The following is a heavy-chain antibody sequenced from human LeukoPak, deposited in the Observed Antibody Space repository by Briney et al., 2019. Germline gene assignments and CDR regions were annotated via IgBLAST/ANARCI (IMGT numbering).Heavy chain of an antibody. V-gene: IGHV1-2*02. CDR3: ASGYNWNDGVFDP. D-gene: IGHD1-1*01. J-gene: IGHJ5*02. CDR2: INPNSGGT. Sequence: ASVKVSCKASGYTFTGYYMHWVRQAPGQGLEWMGWINPNSGGTNYAQKFQGRVTMTRDTSISTAYMELSRLRSEDTAVYYCASGYNWNDGVFDPWGQGTLVTVSS. CDR1: GYTFTGYY.